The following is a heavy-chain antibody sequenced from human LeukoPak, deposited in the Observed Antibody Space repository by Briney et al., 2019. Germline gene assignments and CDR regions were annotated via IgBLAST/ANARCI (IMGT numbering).Heavy chain of an antibody. J-gene: IGHJ1*01. CDR3: ARVLSFVTMITVE. CDR1: GYAFNNYG. CDR2: ISAYNGHT. Sequence: ASVRVSCKASGYAFNNYGLSWVRQAPGQGLEWMGWISAYNGHTNYAQNLQGRVTMTTDTSTSTAYMELRSLRSDDTAVYYCARVLSFVTMITVEWGQGTLVTVSS. D-gene: IGHD3-16*01. V-gene: IGHV1-18*01.